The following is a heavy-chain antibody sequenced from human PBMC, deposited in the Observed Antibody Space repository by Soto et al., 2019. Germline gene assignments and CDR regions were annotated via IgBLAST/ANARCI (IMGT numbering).Heavy chain of an antibody. J-gene: IGHJ5*02. CDR3: ARAQRGPYDFRSGYYIPWFDL. CDR1: QCSFISYW. Sequence: LTISYPVSQCSFISYWISWVRPVPGNGLLWMGRIDPSDSYTNYSPSFQGRVTIAADESISTAYLQWSGLKASDTAMYYCARAQRGPYDFRSGYYIPWFDLWGQVPHVPSP. CDR2: IDPSDSYT. D-gene: IGHD3-3*01. V-gene: IGHV5-10-1*01.